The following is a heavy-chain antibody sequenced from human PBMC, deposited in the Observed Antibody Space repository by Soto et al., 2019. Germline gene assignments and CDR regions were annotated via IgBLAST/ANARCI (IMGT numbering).Heavy chain of an antibody. J-gene: IGHJ1*01. CDR2: IDGGGTGT. V-gene: IGHV3-74*01. CDR1: GFTFTNYW. D-gene: IGHD3-3*01. CDR3: TTVFGY. Sequence: EVQLVQSGGGSVQPGGSLRLSCAASGFTFTNYWMHWVRQVPGKGLVWVSRIDGGGTGTSYSDSVRGRFTISRDNAENTLYLQMDSLRAEDTAVYYCTTVFGYWGQGTQVSVSS.